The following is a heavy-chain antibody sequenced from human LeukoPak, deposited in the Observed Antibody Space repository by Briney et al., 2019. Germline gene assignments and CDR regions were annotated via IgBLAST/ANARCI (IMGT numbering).Heavy chain of an antibody. Sequence: PSETLSLTCTVSGGSISSSSYYWGWIRQPPGKGLEWIGSIYYSGSTYYNPSLKSQVTISVDTSKNQFSLKLSSVTAADTAVYYCARLHYYGSGSYYNYWGQGTLVTVSS. V-gene: IGHV4-39*01. CDR1: GGSISSSSYY. CDR2: IYYSGST. CDR3: ARLHYYGSGSYYNY. D-gene: IGHD3-10*01. J-gene: IGHJ4*02.